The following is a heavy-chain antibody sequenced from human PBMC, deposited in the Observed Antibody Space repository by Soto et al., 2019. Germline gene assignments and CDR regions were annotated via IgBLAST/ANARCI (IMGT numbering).Heavy chain of an antibody. V-gene: IGHV5-51*01. CDR3: ARQYCSSTSCYRSYYYYMDV. J-gene: IGHJ6*03. CDR1: GYTFNNYW. D-gene: IGHD2-2*01. Sequence: PGESLKISCKGSGYTFNNYWIGWVRQMPGKGLEWMGIIYPGNSDTRYRPSFQGQVTISVDKSISTAYLQWSSLKASDTAMYYCARQYCSSTSCYRSYYYYMDVWGKGTKVTVSS. CDR2: IYPGNSDT.